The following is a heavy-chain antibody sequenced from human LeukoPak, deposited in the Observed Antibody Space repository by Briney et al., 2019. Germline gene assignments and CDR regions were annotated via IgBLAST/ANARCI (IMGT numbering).Heavy chain of an antibody. V-gene: IGHV3-48*01. J-gene: IGHJ6*02. CDR3: ARSGPENYDILTRYYVYGMDV. CDR1: GFTFGSYS. D-gene: IGHD3-9*01. CDR2: ISSSSSTI. Sequence: GGSLRLSCAASGFTFGSYSMNWVRQAPGKGLEWVSYISSSSSTIYYADSVKGRFTISRDNAKNSLYLQMNSLRAEGTAVYYCARSGPENYDILTRYYVYGMDVWGQGTTVTVSS.